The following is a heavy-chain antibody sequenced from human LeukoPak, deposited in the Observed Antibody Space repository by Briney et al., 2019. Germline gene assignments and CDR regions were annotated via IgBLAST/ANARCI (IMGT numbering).Heavy chain of an antibody. V-gene: IGHV3-48*03. CDR1: KVTFSSYE. CDR3: ARDLFLWGAFDI. Sequence: GGSLRLSCAASKVTFSSYEMNWVRQAPGKGLEWVSCISSSGSTIYYADSVKGRFTISRDNVKKSLYLQMNSLRAEDTAVYYCARDLFLWGAFDIWGQGTMVTVSS. J-gene: IGHJ3*02. CDR2: ISSSGSTI. D-gene: IGHD2/OR15-2a*01.